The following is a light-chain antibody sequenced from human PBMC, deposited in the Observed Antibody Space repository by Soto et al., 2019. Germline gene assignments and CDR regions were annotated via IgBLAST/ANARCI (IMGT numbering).Light chain of an antibody. Sequence: QSVLTQPPSASGTPGQRVTISCSGSSSNIGSNYVYWYQQLPGTAPKLLTYRNNQRPSGVPDRFSGSKSGTSASLAISGLRSEDEADYYCQSYDSSLSAWVFGGGTKLTVL. CDR1: SSNIGSNY. CDR2: RNN. CDR3: QSYDSSLSAWV. V-gene: IGLV1-47*01. J-gene: IGLJ3*02.